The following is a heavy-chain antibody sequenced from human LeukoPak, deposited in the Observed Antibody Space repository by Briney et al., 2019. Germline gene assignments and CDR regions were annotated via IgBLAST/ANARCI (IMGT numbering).Heavy chain of an antibody. CDR3: AKAGRGGAITMVRGVKGDYYYMDV. V-gene: IGHV3-23*01. CDR1: GFTLSSYE. D-gene: IGHD3-10*01. Sequence: GGSLRLSCTASGFTLSSYEMSWIRQAPGKGLEWVSSIDYSGGSTYYADSVKGRFTISRDNSKNTLYLQLNSLRGDDTAIYYCAKAGRGGAITMVRGVKGDYYYMDVWGKGTTVTISS. J-gene: IGHJ6*03. CDR2: IDYSGGST.